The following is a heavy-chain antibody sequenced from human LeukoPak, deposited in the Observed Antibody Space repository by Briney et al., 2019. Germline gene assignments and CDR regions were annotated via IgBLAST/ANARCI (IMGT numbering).Heavy chain of an antibody. CDR2: ISENGGST. D-gene: IGHD3-10*01. J-gene: IGHJ4*02. V-gene: IGHV3-23*01. Sequence: GGSLRLSCAASGFTFSSYTMSWARQAPGKGLEWGSAISENGGSTYYADTVKGRFTISRDNSKNTLYLQMKGLSNEDTAVYYCAKLKAGADYWGQGTLVTVSS. CDR1: GFTFSSYT. CDR3: AKLKAGADY.